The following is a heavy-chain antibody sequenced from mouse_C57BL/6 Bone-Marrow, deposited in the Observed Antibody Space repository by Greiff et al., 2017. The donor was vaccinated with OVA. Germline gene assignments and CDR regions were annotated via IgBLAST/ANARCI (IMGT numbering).Heavy chain of an antibody. J-gene: IGHJ2*01. V-gene: IGHV1-69*01. D-gene: IGHD2-3*01. CDR3: ARSGKNDGYYFDY. CDR1: GYTFTSYW. CDR2: IDPSDSYT. Sequence: QVQLQQPGTELVKPGASVKLSCKASGYTFTSYWMHWVKQRPGQGLEWIGEIDPSDSYTNYNQKFKGKSTLTVDKSSSTAYMQLSSLTSEDSAVYYCARSGKNDGYYFDYWGQGTTLTVSS.